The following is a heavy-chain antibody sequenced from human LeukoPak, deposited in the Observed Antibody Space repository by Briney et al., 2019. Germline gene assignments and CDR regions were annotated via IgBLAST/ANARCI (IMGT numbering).Heavy chain of an antibody. Sequence: SETLSLTCTVPGYSISSYYWSWIRQPPGKGLEWIGHIYYSGSTNYNPSLKSRVTISVDTSKNQFSLKLSSVTAADTAVYYCARDLNGDYYFDYWGQGTLVTVSS. CDR3: ARDLNGDYYFDY. J-gene: IGHJ4*02. CDR2: IYYSGST. D-gene: IGHD3-10*01. V-gene: IGHV4-59*01. CDR1: GYSISSYY.